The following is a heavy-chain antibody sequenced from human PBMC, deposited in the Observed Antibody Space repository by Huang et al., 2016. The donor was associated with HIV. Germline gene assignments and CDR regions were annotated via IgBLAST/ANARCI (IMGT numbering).Heavy chain of an antibody. CDR2: INPNTGDT. CDR1: GYTFTGFY. V-gene: IGHV1-2*02. J-gene: IGHJ3*02. CDR3: ARDPVVATTRTAAVRAFDI. D-gene: IGHD2-21*02. Sequence: QVQLVQSGAEVKKPGASVRVSCKASGYTFTGFYLHWWRPAPGQGFVVRWCINPNTGDTNFTQNFQGRVTKTSDTSSNTAYLDLSSLTSDDTALYYCARDPVVATTRTAAVRAFDIWGQGTVVTVSS.